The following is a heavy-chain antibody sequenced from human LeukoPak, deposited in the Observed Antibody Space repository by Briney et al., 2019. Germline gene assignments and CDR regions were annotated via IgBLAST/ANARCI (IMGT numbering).Heavy chain of an antibody. CDR3: AKDLYADTAMGYYFDY. CDR1: GFTFSSYA. J-gene: IGHJ4*02. CDR2: ISWYSGSI. Sequence: GGSLRLSCAASGFTFSSYAMHWVRQAPGKGLEWVSGISWYSGSIGYADSVKGRFTISRDNAKNSLYLQMNSLRAEDTALYYCAKDLYADTAMGYYFDYWGQGTLVTVSS. V-gene: IGHV3-9*01. D-gene: IGHD5-18*01.